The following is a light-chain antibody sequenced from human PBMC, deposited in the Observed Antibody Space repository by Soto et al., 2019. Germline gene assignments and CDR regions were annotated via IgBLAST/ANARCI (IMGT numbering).Light chain of an antibody. CDR3: QSYDSSLSGVV. CDR2: GNS. CDR1: SSNIGGGSD. V-gene: IGLV1-40*01. Sequence: QSVLTQPPSVSGAPGQRVTISCTGSSSNIGGGSDVHWYQQLPGTAPKLLIYGNSNRPSGVPDRFSGSKSGTSASLAITGLQAEDEADYYCQSYDSSLSGVVFGGGTKLTVL. J-gene: IGLJ2*01.